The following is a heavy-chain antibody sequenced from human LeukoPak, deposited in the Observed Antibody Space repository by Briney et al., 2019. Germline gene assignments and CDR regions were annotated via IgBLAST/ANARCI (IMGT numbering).Heavy chain of an antibody. D-gene: IGHD3-9*01. CDR3: ARDHHYDILTGYSPGYFDL. V-gene: IGHV1-46*01. J-gene: IGHJ2*01. CDR2: INPSGGST. CDR1: GYTFTSYY. Sequence: ASVKVSCKASGYTFTSYYMHWVRQAPGQGLEWMGIINPSGGSTSYAEKFQGRVTITRDTSTSTVYMELSSQRSEDTAVYYCARDHHYDILTGYSPGYFDLWGRGTLLTVPS.